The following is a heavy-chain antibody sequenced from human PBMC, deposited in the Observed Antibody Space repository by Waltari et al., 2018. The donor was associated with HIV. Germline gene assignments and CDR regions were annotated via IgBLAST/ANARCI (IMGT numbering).Heavy chain of an antibody. CDR2: IYSGGST. V-gene: IGHV3-66*01. Sequence: EVQLVESGGGLVQPGGSLRLSCAASGFTVSSNYMSWVRQAPGKGLEWFSVIYSGGSTYYADSVKGRFTISRDNSKNTLYLQMNSLRAEDTAVYYCASIAYCGGDGYPRGMDVWGQGTTVTVSS. CDR3: ASIAYCGGDGYPRGMDV. J-gene: IGHJ6*02. CDR1: GFTVSSNY. D-gene: IGHD2-21*02.